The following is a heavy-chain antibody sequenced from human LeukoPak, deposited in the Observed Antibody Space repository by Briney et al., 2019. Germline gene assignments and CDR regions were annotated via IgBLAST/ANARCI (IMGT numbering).Heavy chain of an antibody. Sequence: PSQTLSLTCAVSGGSISSGGYSWSWIRQPPGKGLEWIGYIYHSGSTYYNPSLKSRVTISVDRSKNQFSLKLSSVTAADTAVYYCAREGAHYCSSTSCYSAFDYWGQGTLVTVSS. CDR3: AREGAHYCSSTSCYSAFDY. V-gene: IGHV4-30-2*01. J-gene: IGHJ4*02. CDR1: GGSISSGGYS. CDR2: IYHSGST. D-gene: IGHD2-2*01.